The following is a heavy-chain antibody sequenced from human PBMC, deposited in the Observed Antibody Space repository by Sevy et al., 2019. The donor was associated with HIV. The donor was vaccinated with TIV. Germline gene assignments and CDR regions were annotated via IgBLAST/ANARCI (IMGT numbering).Heavy chain of an antibody. J-gene: IGHJ4*02. V-gene: IGHV3-9*01. Sequence: SLRLSCAASGFTFDDYAMHWVRQAPGKGLEWVSGISWNSGSIGYADSVKGRFTISRDNAKNSLYLQMNSLRAEDTALYYCAKGLWFGELFNVYFDYWGQGTLVTVSS. CDR1: GFTFDDYA. CDR2: ISWNSGSI. D-gene: IGHD3-10*01. CDR3: AKGLWFGELFNVYFDY.